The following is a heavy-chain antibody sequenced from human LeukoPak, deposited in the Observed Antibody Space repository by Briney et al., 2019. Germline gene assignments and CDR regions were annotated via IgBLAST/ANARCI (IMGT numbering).Heavy chain of an antibody. D-gene: IGHD1-26*01. J-gene: IGHJ4*02. Sequence: GGSLRLSCAASGFTFSSYGMHWVRQAPGKGLEWVAFIRYDGSKKYYADSVKGRFTISRDNSKNTLYLQMNSLRAEDTAVYYCARDGGYSGSSLDYWGQGTLVTVSS. CDR1: GFTFSSYG. CDR3: ARDGGYSGSSLDY. V-gene: IGHV3-30*02. CDR2: IRYDGSKK.